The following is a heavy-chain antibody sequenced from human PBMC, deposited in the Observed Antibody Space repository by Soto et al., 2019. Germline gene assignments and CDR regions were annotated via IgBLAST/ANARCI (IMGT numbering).Heavy chain of an antibody. J-gene: IGHJ6*02. CDR1: GYTFTSYY. CDR2: INPSGGST. D-gene: IGHD6-19*01. CDR3: ARAPIAVAGPTYYLYYGMDV. Sequence: GASVKVSCKASGYTFTSYYMHWVRQAPGQGLEWMGIINPSGGSTSYAQKFQGRVTMTRDTSTSTVYMELSSLRSEDTAVYYCARAPIAVAGPTYYLYYGMDVWGQGTTVTVSS. V-gene: IGHV1-46*01.